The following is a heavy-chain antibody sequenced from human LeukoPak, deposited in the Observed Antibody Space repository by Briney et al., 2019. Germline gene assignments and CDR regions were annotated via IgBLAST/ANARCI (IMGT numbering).Heavy chain of an antibody. CDR1: GFTFSASD. CDR2: ISSSGTYI. CDR3: ARARDANGNDYLRDAFDL. J-gene: IGHJ3*01. Sequence: PGGSLRLSCAASGFTFSASDMSWVRQAPGKGLEWVSSISSSGTYIYDAASLKGRSTISRDNAKKSLALQMDSLREEDTAMYYCARARDANGNDYLRDAFDLWGQGTMVTVSS. V-gene: IGHV3-21*01. D-gene: IGHD2-8*01.